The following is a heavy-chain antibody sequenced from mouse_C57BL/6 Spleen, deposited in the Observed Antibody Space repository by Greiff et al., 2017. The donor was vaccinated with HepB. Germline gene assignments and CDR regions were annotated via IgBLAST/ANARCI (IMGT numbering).Heavy chain of an antibody. CDR1: GFTFSSYA. D-gene: IGHD1-1*01. Sequence: EVMLVESGGGLVKPGGSLKLSCAASGFTFSSYAMSWVRQTPEKRLEWVATISDGGSYTYYPDNVKGRFTISRDNAKNNLYLQMSHLKSEDTAMYYCARDYGSGYFDVWGTGTTVTVSS. CDR3: ARDYGSGYFDV. J-gene: IGHJ1*03. V-gene: IGHV5-4*01. CDR2: ISDGGSYT.